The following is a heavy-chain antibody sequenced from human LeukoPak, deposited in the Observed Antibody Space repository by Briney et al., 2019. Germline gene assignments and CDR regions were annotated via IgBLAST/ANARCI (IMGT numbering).Heavy chain of an antibody. CDR1: GASTNTYF. CDR2: IYYTGTT. Sequence: SESLSLTCTMSGASTNTYFWSWIRQPPGKGLEWIGYIYYTGTTNYNPSLKSRVTISVDTSKNQFSLRLSSGTAADTAVYYCASKSSDHGELRFDYWGQGTLVTVSS. CDR3: ASKSSDHGELRFDY. D-gene: IGHD4-17*01. V-gene: IGHV4-59*01. J-gene: IGHJ4*02.